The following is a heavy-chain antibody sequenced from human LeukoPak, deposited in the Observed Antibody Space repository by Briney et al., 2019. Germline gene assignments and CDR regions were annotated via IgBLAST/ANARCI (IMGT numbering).Heavy chain of an antibody. V-gene: IGHV4-4*07. CDR2: IYTSGST. CDR1: GGSISSYY. D-gene: IGHD1-26*01. J-gene: IGHJ4*02. Sequence: ASETLSLTCSVSGGSISSYYWSWIRRPAGKGLEWIGRIYTSGSTNYNPSLKSRVAMSVDTSKNQFSLKLSSVTAADTAVYYCARDRGATYFDYWAQGTLVSVSS. CDR3: ARDRGATYFDY.